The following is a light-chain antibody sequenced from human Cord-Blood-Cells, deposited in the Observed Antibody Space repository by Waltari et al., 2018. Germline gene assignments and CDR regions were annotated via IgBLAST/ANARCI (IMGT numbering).Light chain of an antibody. J-gene: IGLJ2*01. CDR2: KNS. V-gene: IGLV3-27*01. CDR3: YSAADNNLV. CDR1: VLAKKY. Sequence: SYELTQPSSVSVSPGQTARITCSGDVLAKKYARWFQQKPGQASVVVLYKNSERPSRIPERVTGSSSGTTVTLTISGAQVEDEADYYCYSAADNNLVFGGGTKLTVL.